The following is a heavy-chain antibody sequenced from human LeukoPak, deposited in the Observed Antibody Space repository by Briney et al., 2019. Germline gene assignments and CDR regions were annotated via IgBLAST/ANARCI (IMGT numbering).Heavy chain of an antibody. CDR2: NYYSGST. D-gene: IGHD3-22*01. Sequence: SETLSLTCTVSGGSISSSSYYGRSIRQPPGKGLEWIERNYYSGSTYYNPSLKSRVTISVDTSKNQFSLKLSSVTAADTAVYYCARRGHYYYDSSGIGYYMDVWGKGTTVTVSS. V-gene: IGHV4-39*01. CDR1: GGSISSSSYY. CDR3: ARRGHYYYDSSGIGYYMDV. J-gene: IGHJ6*03.